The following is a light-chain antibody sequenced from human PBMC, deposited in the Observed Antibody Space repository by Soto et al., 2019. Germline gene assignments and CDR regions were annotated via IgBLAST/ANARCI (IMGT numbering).Light chain of an antibody. Sequence: QSVLTQPASVSGSPGQSITISCTGTSSDVGGYNYVSWYQQHPGKAPKLMIYDVSNRPSGVSNRFSGSKSGNTASLTISGLHAEDQAAYYCSSYTRSSDYVLGTRVKVTV. CDR2: DVS. J-gene: IGLJ1*01. CDR1: SSDVGGYNY. V-gene: IGLV2-14*01. CDR3: SSYTRSSDYV.